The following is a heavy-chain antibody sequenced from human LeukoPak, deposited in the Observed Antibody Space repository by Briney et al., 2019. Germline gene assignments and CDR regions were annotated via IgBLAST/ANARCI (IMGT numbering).Heavy chain of an antibody. J-gene: IGHJ5*02. CDR2: IYYSGST. CDR3: ARYSYGYNWFDP. CDR1: GGSISSSSYY. Sequence: PSETLSLTCTVSGGSISSSSYYWGWIRQPPGKGLEWIGSIYYSGSTYYNPSFKSRVTISVDTSKNQFSLKLSSVTAADTAVYYCARYSYGYNWFDPWGQGTLVTVSS. D-gene: IGHD5-18*01. V-gene: IGHV4-39*01.